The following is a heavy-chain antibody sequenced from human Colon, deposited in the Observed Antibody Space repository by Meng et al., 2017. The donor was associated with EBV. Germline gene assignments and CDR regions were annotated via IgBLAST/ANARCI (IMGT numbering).Heavy chain of an antibody. Sequence: EVQVVRAGGGLIQPGGSLRLSCAASGFTVSVNYMSWFRQAPGKGLEWVSFIYTGGDTYYADSVKGRFTISRDNSKNTLYLQMNSLRAEDTAVYYCVRFGEMATKDWGQGTLVTVSS. J-gene: IGHJ4*02. CDR3: VRFGEMATKD. V-gene: IGHV3-53*01. CDR1: GFTVSVNY. CDR2: IYTGGDT. D-gene: IGHD5-24*01.